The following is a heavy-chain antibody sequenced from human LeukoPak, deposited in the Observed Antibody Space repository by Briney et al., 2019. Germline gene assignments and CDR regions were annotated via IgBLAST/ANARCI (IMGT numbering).Heavy chain of an antibody. D-gene: IGHD3-16*01. J-gene: IGHJ6*02. CDR3: ARDPQGGGVDV. CDR1: GGSISSYY. CDR2: IYYSGST. V-gene: IGHV4-59*01. Sequence: PSETLSLTCTVSGGSISSYYWSWIRQPPGKGLEWIGHIYYSGSTIHNPSLKSRVTISVDTSKNQFSLKLSSVTAADTAVYYCARDPQGGGVDVWGQGTTVTVSS.